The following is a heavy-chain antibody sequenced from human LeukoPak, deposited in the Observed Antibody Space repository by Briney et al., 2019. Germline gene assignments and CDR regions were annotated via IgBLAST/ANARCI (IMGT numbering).Heavy chain of an antibody. V-gene: IGHV3-53*04. CDR2: IYSGGNT. CDR3: ARELSGSYDAFDI. D-gene: IGHD3-10*01. Sequence: GGSLRLSCAASGFTVSSNYINWVRQAPGKGLEWVSVIYSGGNTYYADSVKGRFTISRHNSKNTLYLQMNSLRAEDTAVYYCARELSGSYDAFDIWGQGTMVTVSS. CDR1: GFTVSSNY. J-gene: IGHJ3*02.